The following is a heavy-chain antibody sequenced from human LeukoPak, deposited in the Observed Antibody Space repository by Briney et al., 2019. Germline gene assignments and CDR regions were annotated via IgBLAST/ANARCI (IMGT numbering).Heavy chain of an antibody. D-gene: IGHD3-10*01. Sequence: MTSETLSLTCAVYGGSFSGYYWSWIRQPPGKGLEWIGEINHSGSTNYNPSLKSRVTISVDTSKNQFSLKLSSVTAADTAVYYCAREPTMVRGVIRLYYFDYWGQGTLVTVSS. CDR2: INHSGST. V-gene: IGHV4-34*01. CDR3: AREPTMVRGVIRLYYFDY. J-gene: IGHJ4*02. CDR1: GGSFSGYY.